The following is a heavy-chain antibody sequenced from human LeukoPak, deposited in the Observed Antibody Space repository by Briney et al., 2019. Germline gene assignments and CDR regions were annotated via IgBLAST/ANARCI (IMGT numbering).Heavy chain of an antibody. CDR3: AKDGEWLVAPYYYYYYYMDV. CDR2: ISGSGGST. CDR1: GFTFSSYA. J-gene: IGHJ6*03. D-gene: IGHD6-19*01. Sequence: GGSLRLSCAASGFTFSSYAMSWVRQAPGKGLEWVSAISGSGGSTYYADSVKGRSTISRDNSKNTLYLQMNSLRAEDTALYYCAKDGEWLVAPYYYYYYYMDVWGKGTTVTISS. V-gene: IGHV3-23*01.